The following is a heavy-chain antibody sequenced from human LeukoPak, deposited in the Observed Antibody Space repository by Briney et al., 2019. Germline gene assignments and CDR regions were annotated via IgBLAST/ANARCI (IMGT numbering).Heavy chain of an antibody. J-gene: IGHJ4*02. CDR1: GGTFSSYA. D-gene: IGHD2-21*01. Sequence: GASVTVSCKASGGTFSSYAISWVRQAPGQGLEWMGGIIPIFGTANYAQKFQGRVTITADESTSTAYMELSSLRSEDTAVYYCAREGERGLYFDYWGQGTLVTVSS. CDR3: AREGERGLYFDY. V-gene: IGHV1-69*13. CDR2: IIPIFGTA.